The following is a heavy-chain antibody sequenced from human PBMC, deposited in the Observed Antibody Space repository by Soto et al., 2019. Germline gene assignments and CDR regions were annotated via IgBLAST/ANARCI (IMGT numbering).Heavy chain of an antibody. CDR2: ISASGGLK. CDR3: AREVGAPSGWLDP. D-gene: IGHD1-26*01. CDR1: GFTFTNYA. Sequence: PGGSLRLSCAASGFTFTNYAMTWFRQTPGKGLAWVSGISASGGLKYYADSVRGRFTVSRDNSKNILYLQMDNLRDEDTALYYCAREVGAPSGWLDPWGQGTQVTVSS. J-gene: IGHJ5*02. V-gene: IGHV3-23*01.